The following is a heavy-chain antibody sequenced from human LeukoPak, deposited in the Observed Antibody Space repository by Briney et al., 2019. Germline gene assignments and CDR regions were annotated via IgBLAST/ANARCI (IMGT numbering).Heavy chain of an antibody. CDR3: VLGAYWNDDKNAFHM. D-gene: IGHD1-1*01. Sequence: GGSLRLSFAASGLTFSSYDIHWVRQAPGKGLEWVSSIGATGDRYYTDAVKGRFTISRENAKTSLYLHVRRLRVEDPDVYFCVLGAYWNDDKNAFHMWGPGTMVTVSS. J-gene: IGHJ3*02. CDR2: IGATGDR. CDR1: GLTFSSYD. V-gene: IGHV3-13*01.